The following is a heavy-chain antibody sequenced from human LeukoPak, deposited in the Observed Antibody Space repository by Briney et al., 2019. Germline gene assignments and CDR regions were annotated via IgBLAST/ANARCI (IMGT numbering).Heavy chain of an antibody. D-gene: IGHD1-26*01. J-gene: IGHJ3*02. V-gene: IGHV4-59*08. CDR3: AGLIRWEPSRRIDAFDI. CDR2: IYYGGST. CDR1: CGSISSYY. Sequence: SETLSLTCTVSCGSISSYYWSWIRQPPGKGLEWIGYIYYGGSTNYNPSLESRVIISVDASNNQFSLQLSSVPAADTAVYYCAGLIRWEPSRRIDAFDIWGQGTMVTVSS.